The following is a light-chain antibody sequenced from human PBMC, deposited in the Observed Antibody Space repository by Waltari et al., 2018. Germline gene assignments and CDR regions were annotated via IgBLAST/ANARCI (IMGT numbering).Light chain of an antibody. CDR1: QSVSSN. Sequence: VVLPQSPATLSVSPGESAIISCRASQSVSSNLAWYQQKPGQAPRLLIYDASTRATSIPAKFRGSGSGTEFTLTINSLQSEDSATYYCQQYNRWPPITFGQGTRLEIK. J-gene: IGKJ5*01. CDR3: QQYNRWPPIT. CDR2: DAS. V-gene: IGKV3-15*01.